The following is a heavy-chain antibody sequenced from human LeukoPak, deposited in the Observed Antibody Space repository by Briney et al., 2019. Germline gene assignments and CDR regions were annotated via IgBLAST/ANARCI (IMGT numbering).Heavy chain of an antibody. V-gene: IGHV3-43*01. CDR1: GFTFNDHN. D-gene: IGHD6-6*01. CDR3: TKVNRPYSSSSSLNFDS. Sequence: GGCLRLSCAASGFTFNDHNMGWVRQAPGGWLECVSLFSWDGYTTYYADSVKGRFTISRDNSKNSLHLQMNRLRPEDTALYYCTKVNRPYSSSSSLNFDSWGQGTLVTFSS. J-gene: IGHJ4*02. CDR2: FSWDGYTT.